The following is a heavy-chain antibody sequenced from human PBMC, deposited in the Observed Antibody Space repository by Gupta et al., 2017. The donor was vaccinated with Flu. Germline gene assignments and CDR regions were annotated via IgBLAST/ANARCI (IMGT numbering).Heavy chain of an antibody. V-gene: IGHV3-53*04. D-gene: IGHD2-15*01. CDR2: IYPNGKT. Sequence: EEQLVESGGGLVQPGGSLRLSCAVSGFTVSSNFMNWVRQAPGKGLEWVSVIYPNGKTYYADSAKGRFTISRHNVENTVYLQMNSLGTEDTAVYYCAREEGYCSGDSCFAFHPWGQGTLVTVSS. CDR3: AREEGYCSGDSCFAFHP. J-gene: IGHJ5*02. CDR1: GFTVSSNF.